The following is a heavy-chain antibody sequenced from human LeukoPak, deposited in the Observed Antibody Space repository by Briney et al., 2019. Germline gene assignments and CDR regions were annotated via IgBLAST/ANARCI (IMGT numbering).Heavy chain of an antibody. CDR3: ARGPTYGGYSYGQGTTNDY. D-gene: IGHD5-18*01. CDR1: GGSTSSSSYY. J-gene: IGHJ4*02. Sequence: SETLSLTCTVSGGSTSSSSYYWGWIRQPPGKGLEWIGSIYYSGSTYYNPSLKSRVTISVDTSKNQFSLKLSSVTAADTAVYYCARGPTYGGYSYGQGTTNDYWGQGTLVTVSS. CDR2: IYYSGST. V-gene: IGHV4-39*01.